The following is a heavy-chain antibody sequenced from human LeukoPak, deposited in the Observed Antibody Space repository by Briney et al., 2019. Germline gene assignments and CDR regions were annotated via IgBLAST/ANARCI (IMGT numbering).Heavy chain of an antibody. CDR1: GYTFTSYG. CDR3: ARAYPPALYCSSTSCYSRFDY. CDR2: ISAYNGNT. D-gene: IGHD2-2*01. Sequence: GASVKVSCKASGYTFTSYGISWVRQAPGQGLEWMGWISAYNGNTNYAQKLQGRVTMTADTSTSTAYMELRSLRSDDTAVYYCARAYPPALYCSSTSCYSRFDYWGQGTLVTVPS. V-gene: IGHV1-18*01. J-gene: IGHJ4*02.